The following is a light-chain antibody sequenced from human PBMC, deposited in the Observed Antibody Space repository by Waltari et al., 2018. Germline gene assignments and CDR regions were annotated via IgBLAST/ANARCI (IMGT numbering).Light chain of an antibody. V-gene: IGLV3-21*04. CDR1: NLERKS. CDR3: QVWDSDSDHPV. J-gene: IGLJ3*02. Sequence: SYVLTQPPSVSVAPGNTATIACGGNNLERKSVHWYQQKPGQTPVVVIYYDTERPSGISERFSGSNSGNTATLTINRVEAGDEADYYCQVWDSDSDHPVFGGGTKLTVL. CDR2: YDT.